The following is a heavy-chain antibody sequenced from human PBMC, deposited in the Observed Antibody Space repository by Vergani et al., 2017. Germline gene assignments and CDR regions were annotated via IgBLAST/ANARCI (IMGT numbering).Heavy chain of an antibody. Sequence: QVQLQESGPGLVKPSQTLSLTCTVSGGSISSGGYYWSWIRQHPGKGLEWIGYIDYSGSTYYNPSLKSRVTISVDTSKNQFSLKLSSVTAADTAVYYCARDSRYSSSLVHYYYGMDVWGQGTTVTVSS. CDR3: ARDSRYSSSLVHYYYGMDV. D-gene: IGHD6-6*01. V-gene: IGHV4-31*03. J-gene: IGHJ6*02. CDR2: IDYSGST. CDR1: GGSISSGGYY.